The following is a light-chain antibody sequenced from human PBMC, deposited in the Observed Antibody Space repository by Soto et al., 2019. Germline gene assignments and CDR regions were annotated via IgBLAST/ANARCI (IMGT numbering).Light chain of an antibody. V-gene: IGKV1-9*01. J-gene: IGKJ3*01. CDR2: GTS. CDR3: QQLQRTPFT. Sequence: QLTQSPSSLSASVGDRVTITCRASQDISRYLAWYQQKAGKAPKLLIYGTSTLQSGVPSGFSACGSGTEFTLTISSLQPEDFATYHCQQLQRTPFTFGPGTTVDV. CDR1: QDISRY.